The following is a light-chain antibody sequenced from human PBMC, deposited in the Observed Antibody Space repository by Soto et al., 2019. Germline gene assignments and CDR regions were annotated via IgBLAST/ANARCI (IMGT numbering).Light chain of an antibody. CDR3: QQRNIWPWT. CDR2: TAS. V-gene: IGKV3-11*01. J-gene: IGKJ1*01. CDR1: QSVSNY. Sequence: EVVLTQSPATQSLSPGGRATLSCRASQSVSNYLAWYQQKPGQAPRLLIHTASNRATDIPARFSGSGSGTDFTLTISSLEPEDFAVYYCQQRNIWPWTFGQGTKVAIK.